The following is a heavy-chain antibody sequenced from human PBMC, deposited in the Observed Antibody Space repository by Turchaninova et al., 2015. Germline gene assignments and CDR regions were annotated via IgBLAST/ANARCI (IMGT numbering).Heavy chain of an antibody. Sequence: QVHLQESGPGLVRPSETLSLSCAVSGYSISSGYYWAWIRQPPGKGLEWIGSIHHSGSTAHNPSLKSRVTLSVDPTKNQFSLTLTSVTAADTAAYYCARLEPYSSRYYFDYWGQGTQVAVFS. D-gene: IGHD6-13*01. CDR2: IHHSGST. V-gene: IGHV4-38-2*01. CDR3: ARLEPYSSRYYFDY. J-gene: IGHJ4*02. CDR1: GYSISSGYY.